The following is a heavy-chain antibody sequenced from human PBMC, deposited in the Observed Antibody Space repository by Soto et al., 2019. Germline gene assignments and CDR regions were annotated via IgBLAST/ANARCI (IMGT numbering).Heavy chain of an antibody. CDR3: ATALGYVRSNYESYYYYMDV. J-gene: IGHJ6*03. D-gene: IGHD3-16*01. V-gene: IGHV1-24*01. CDR1: GYTLTELS. CDR2: FDPEDGET. Sequence: ASVKVSFKVSGYTLTELSMHWVRQAPGKGLEWMGGFDPEDGETIYAQKFQGRVTMTEDTSTDTAYMELSSLRSEDTAVYYCATALGYVRSNYESYYYYMDVWGKGTTVTVSS.